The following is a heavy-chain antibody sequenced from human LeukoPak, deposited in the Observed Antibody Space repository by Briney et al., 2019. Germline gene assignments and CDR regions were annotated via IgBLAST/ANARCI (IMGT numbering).Heavy chain of an antibody. CDR3: ASTLRFLPYRRFDY. CDR2: IYQSGSGSS. J-gene: IGHJ4*02. CDR1: GGSIISSNYY. D-gene: IGHD3-3*01. Sequence: NPSETLSLTCSVSGGSIISSNYYWGWIRQSPGKGLKWIGSIYQSGSGSSYYNPSLKSRVTISGDTSKNQFSLRLSSVTAADTALYYCASTLRFLPYRRFDYWGQGTLVTVPS. V-gene: IGHV4-39*01.